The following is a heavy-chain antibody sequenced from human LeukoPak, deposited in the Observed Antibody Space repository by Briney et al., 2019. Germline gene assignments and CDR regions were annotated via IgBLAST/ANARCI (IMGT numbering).Heavy chain of an antibody. V-gene: IGHV4-61*02. Sequence: SQTLSLTCTVSGGSISSGSYYWSWIRQPAGKGLEWIGRIYTSGSTNHNPSLKSRVTISVDTSKNQFSLKLSSVTAAGTAVYYCARGPLDYWGQGTLVTVSS. CDR3: ARGPLDY. CDR1: GGSISSGSYY. J-gene: IGHJ4*02. CDR2: IYTSGST.